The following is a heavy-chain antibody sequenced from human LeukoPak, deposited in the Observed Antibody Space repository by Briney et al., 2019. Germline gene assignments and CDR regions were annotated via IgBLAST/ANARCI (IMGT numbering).Heavy chain of an antibody. V-gene: IGHV1-18*04. CDR1: GYTFPSYC. J-gene: IGHJ5*02. D-gene: IGHD2-15*01. Sequence: ATENVSCKASGYTFPSYCISWVRQAPGQGLEWMGWISAYNGNTNYAQKLQGRVTMITETSKSTAYMELRSLRSDDTDVYYWARVVGVAFSISGNWFDPWGQGTLVTVSS. CDR3: ARVVGVAFSISGNWFDP. CDR2: ISAYNGNT.